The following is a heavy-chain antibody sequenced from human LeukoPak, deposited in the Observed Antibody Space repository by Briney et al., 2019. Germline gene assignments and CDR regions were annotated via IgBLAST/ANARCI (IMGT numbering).Heavy chain of an antibody. Sequence: GGSLRLSCAASGFTFSSYAMSWVRQAPGKGLEWVAAISGSGGSTYYADSAKGRFTISRDNSKNTLYLQMNSLRAEDTAVYYCAKSLYDSSGYYYFDYWGQGTLVTVSS. D-gene: IGHD3-22*01. CDR2: ISGSGGST. CDR1: GFTFSSYA. CDR3: AKSLYDSSGYYYFDY. V-gene: IGHV3-23*01. J-gene: IGHJ4*02.